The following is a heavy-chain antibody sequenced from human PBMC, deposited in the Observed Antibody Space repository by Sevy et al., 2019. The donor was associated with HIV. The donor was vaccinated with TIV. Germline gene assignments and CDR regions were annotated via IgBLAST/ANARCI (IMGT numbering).Heavy chain of an antibody. D-gene: IGHD2-8*01. V-gene: IGHV3-23*01. CDR1: GFTFSKYS. CDR3: AREGCTKPHDY. CDR2: LSFGCGEI. J-gene: IGHJ4*02. Sequence: GGSLRLSCAASGFTFSKYSMSWVRQPPGKGLEWVSTLSFGCGEINYADSVKGRFTMSRDNSKSSGYLQINNLRPEDTAVYYCAREGCTKPHDYWGQGTLVTVSS.